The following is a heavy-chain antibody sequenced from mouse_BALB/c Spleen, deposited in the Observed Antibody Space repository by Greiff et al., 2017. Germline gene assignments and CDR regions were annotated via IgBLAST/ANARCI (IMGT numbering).Heavy chain of an antibody. J-gene: IGHJ3*01. CDR3: ARNTPYYYGSSYGFAY. V-gene: IGHV2-6-4*01. D-gene: IGHD1-1*01. CDR1: GFSLSRYS. CDR2: IWGGGST. Sequence: VMLVESGPGLVAPSQSLSITCTVSGFSLSRYSVHWVRQPPGKGLEWLGMIWGGGSTDYNSALKSRLSISKDNSKSQVFLKMNSLQTDDTAMYYCARNTPYYYGSSYGFAYWGQGTLVTVSA.